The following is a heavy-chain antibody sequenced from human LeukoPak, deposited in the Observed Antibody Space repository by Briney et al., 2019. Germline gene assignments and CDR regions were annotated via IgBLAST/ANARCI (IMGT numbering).Heavy chain of an antibody. CDR3: ARGYNWFDS. CDR1: GGSISSHY. V-gene: IGHV4-59*11. Sequence: SETLSLTCIVSGGSISSHYWSWIRQPPGKGLEWIGYVYYSGSTNYNPSLKSRVTISVDTSKNQFSLKLSSVTAADTAMYYCARGYNWFDSWGQGTQVTVSS. CDR2: VYYSGST. J-gene: IGHJ5*01.